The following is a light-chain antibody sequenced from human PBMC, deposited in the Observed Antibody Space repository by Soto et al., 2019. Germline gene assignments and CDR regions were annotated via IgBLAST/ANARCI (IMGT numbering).Light chain of an antibody. Sequence: QSALTQPRSVSGSPGQSVTISCTGTSSDVGGYKYVSWYQQHPGKAPKLMIYDVTKRPSGVPDRFSGSKSGNTASLTISGLQAEDEADYYCCSYAGSYSLLGVGTKLTVL. CDR2: DVT. CDR3: CSYAGSYSL. J-gene: IGLJ2*01. CDR1: SSDVGGYKY. V-gene: IGLV2-11*01.